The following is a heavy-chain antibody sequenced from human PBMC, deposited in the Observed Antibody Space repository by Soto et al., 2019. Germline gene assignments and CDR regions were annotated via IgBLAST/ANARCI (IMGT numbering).Heavy chain of an antibody. D-gene: IGHD3-22*01. V-gene: IGHV4-34*01. CDR2: INHSGST. CDR1: GGSFSGYY. CDR3: ARAKSYDSSGYYYYFDY. J-gene: IGHJ4*02. Sequence: PSETLSLTCAVYGGSFSGYYWSWIRQPPGKGLEWIGEINHSGSTNYNPSLKSRVTISVDTSKNQFSLKLSSVTAADTAVYYCARAKSYDSSGYYYYFDYWGQGTLVTVS.